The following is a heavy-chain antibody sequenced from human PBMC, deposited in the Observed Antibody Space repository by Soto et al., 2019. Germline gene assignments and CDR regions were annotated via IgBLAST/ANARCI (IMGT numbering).Heavy chain of an antibody. D-gene: IGHD2-2*01. CDR3: AARRGFNCSSTSCYASGFDP. CDR1: GYTFTSYA. Sequence: ASVKVSCTASGYTFTSYAMHWVRQAPGQRLEWMGWINAGNGNTKYSQKFQGRVTITRDTSASTAYMELSSLRSEDTAVYYCAARRGFNCSSTSCYASGFDPWGQGTLVTVS. J-gene: IGHJ5*02. CDR2: INAGNGNT. V-gene: IGHV1-3*01.